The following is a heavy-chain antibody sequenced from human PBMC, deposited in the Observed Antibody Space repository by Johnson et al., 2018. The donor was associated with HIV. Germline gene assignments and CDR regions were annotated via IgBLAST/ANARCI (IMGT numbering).Heavy chain of an antibody. CDR1: GFTFSSYD. D-gene: IGHD6-13*01. J-gene: IGHJ3*02. Sequence: VQLVESGGGLVQPGGSLRLSCAASGFTFSSYDMHWVRQATGKGLEWVSAIGTAGDTYYPGSVKGRFTISRDNSKNTLYLQMNSLRAEDTAVYYCAKDGAAAGTVGADAFDIWGQGTMVTVSS. CDR2: IGTAGDT. V-gene: IGHV3-13*01. CDR3: AKDGAAAGTVGADAFDI.